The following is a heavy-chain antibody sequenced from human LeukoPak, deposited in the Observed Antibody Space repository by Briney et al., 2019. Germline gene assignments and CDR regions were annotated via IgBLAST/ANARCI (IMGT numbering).Heavy chain of an antibody. V-gene: IGHV3-20*04. D-gene: IGHD3-10*01. CDR2: INWNGGST. CDR3: ARGNFYSGSGSSPLDY. CDR1: GFTFDDYG. Sequence: GGSLRLSCAASGFTFDDYGMSWVRQAPGKGLEWVSRINWNGGSTGYADSVKGRFTISRDDAKNTLFLQMSSLRAEDTAVYYCARGNFYSGSGSSPLDYWGQGTLVTISS. J-gene: IGHJ4*02.